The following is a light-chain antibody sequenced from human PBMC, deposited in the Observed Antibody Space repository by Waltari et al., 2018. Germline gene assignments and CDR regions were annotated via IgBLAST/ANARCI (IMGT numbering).Light chain of an antibody. CDR1: SNDVGGYNS. J-gene: IGLJ2*01. V-gene: IGLV2-14*01. Sequence: QSALTQPASVSGSPGQSVTLFCAGTSNDVGGYNSVSWYQEHPGQAPSVIIYDVSDRPSGVSDRFSGSKSGNTASLTISGLQAEDEADYYCSSQSSNDVVLFGGGTKLTVL. CDR2: DVS. CDR3: SSQSSNDVVL.